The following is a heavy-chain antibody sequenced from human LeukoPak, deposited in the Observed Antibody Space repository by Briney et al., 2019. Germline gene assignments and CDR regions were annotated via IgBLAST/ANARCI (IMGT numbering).Heavy chain of an antibody. CDR1: GYTFTSYY. CDR2: INPSGGST. D-gene: IGHD5-18*01. J-gene: IGHJ4*02. Sequence: ASVKVSCKASGYTFTSYYMHWVRQAPGQGLEWMGIINPSGGSTSYAQKFQGTVTMTRDTSTSTVYMGLSSLRAEATAVYYSARVGYSSSGVGFDYWGQGTLVTVSS. CDR3: ARVGYSSSGVGFDY. V-gene: IGHV1-46*01.